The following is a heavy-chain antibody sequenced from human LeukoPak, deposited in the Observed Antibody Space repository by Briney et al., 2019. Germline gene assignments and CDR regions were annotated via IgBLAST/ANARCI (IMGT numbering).Heavy chain of an antibody. CDR2: IHYIGST. CDR1: DDSISSGGSY. D-gene: IGHD3-22*01. V-gene: IGHV4-31*03. J-gene: IGHJ4*02. CDR3: ARLPHYYDNTHSYS. Sequence: SETLSLTCTVSDDSISSGGSYWSWLRQHPGKGLEWIGYIHYIGSTYYGPSLQSRVSISVDTSKNQFYLRLSSVTAADTAVYYCARLPHYYDNTHSYSWGQGTLVTVSS.